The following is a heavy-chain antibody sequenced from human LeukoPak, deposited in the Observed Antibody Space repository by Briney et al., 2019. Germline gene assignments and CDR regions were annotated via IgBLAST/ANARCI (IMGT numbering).Heavy chain of an antibody. D-gene: IGHD6-13*01. Sequence: SETLSLTCTVSGGSISSSSYYWGWIRQPPGKGLEWIGSIYYSGSTYYNPSLKSRVTISVDTSKNQFSLKLSSVTAADTAVYYCARDGAAGTEYGMDVWGQGTTVTVSS. V-gene: IGHV4-39*07. CDR1: GGSISSSSYY. CDR3: ARDGAAGTEYGMDV. CDR2: IYYSGST. J-gene: IGHJ6*02.